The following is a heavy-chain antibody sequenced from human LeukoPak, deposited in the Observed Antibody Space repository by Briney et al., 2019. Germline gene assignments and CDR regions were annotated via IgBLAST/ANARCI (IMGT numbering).Heavy chain of an antibody. CDR1: GFTFSDYY. CDR2: ISSSGSTI. V-gene: IGHV3-11*04. J-gene: IGHJ6*03. D-gene: IGHD3-22*01. Sequence: GGSLRLSCAASGFTFSDYYMSWIRQAPGKGLEWVSYISSSGSTIYYADSVKGRFTISRDNAKNSLYLQMNSLRAEDTAVYYCARVYYDSSGYYGGYYYYYMDVWGKGTTVTISS. CDR3: ARVYYDSSGYYGGYYYYYMDV.